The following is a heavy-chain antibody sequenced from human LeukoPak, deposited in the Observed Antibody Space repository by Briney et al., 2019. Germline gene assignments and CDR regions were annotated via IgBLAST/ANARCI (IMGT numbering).Heavy chain of an antibody. Sequence: GGSLRLSCAASGFTFSSYEMNWVRQAPGKGLEWVSYISSSGSTIYYADSVKGRFTISRDNAKNSLYLQTNSLRAEDTAVYYCARFSYCSSTTCPYFDYWGQGTLVTVSS. V-gene: IGHV3-48*03. J-gene: IGHJ4*02. CDR1: GFTFSSYE. CDR2: ISSSGSTI. D-gene: IGHD2-2*01. CDR3: ARFSYCSSTTCPYFDY.